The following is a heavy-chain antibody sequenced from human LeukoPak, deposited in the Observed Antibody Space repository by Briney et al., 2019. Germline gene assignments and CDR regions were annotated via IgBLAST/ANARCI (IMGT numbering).Heavy chain of an antibody. Sequence: KPSETLSLTCAVYGGSFSGYYWSWIRQPPGKGLEWIGEINHSGSTYYNPSLKSRVIISVDTSKNQFSLKLSSVTAADTAVYYCALRDCSSTTCYPGDAFDIWGQGTMVTVSS. CDR2: INHSGST. D-gene: IGHD2-2*01. CDR1: GGSFSGYY. J-gene: IGHJ3*02. CDR3: ALRDCSSTTCYPGDAFDI. V-gene: IGHV4-34*01.